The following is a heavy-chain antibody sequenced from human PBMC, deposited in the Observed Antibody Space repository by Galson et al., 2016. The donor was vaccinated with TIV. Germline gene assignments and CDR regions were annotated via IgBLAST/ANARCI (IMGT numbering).Heavy chain of an antibody. V-gene: IGHV3-23*01. CDR2: ISGGGGST. CDR3: TNVPSSGCSYYYGLDV. Sequence: SLRLSCAASGFTFSSYAMSWVRQAPGKGLEWVSAISGGGGSTYYADSVKGRFTVSRDNSKYTLFLQMNSLRAEDTAVYYCTNVPSSGCSYYYGLDVWGQGATVTVSS. J-gene: IGHJ6*02. D-gene: IGHD3-22*01. CDR1: GFTFSSYA.